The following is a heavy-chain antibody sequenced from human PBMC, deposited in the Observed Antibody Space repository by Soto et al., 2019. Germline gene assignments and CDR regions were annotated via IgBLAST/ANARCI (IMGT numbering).Heavy chain of an antibody. Sequence: GGSLRLSCAASGFTFSSYAMSWVRQAPGKGLEWVSAISGSGGSTYYADSVKGRFTISRDNSKNTLYLQMNSLRAEDTAVYYCAKDPIVVVVAATWDYWGQGTLVTVSS. J-gene: IGHJ4*02. CDR1: GFTFSSYA. CDR3: AKDPIVVVVAATWDY. V-gene: IGHV3-23*01. D-gene: IGHD2-15*01. CDR2: ISGSGGST.